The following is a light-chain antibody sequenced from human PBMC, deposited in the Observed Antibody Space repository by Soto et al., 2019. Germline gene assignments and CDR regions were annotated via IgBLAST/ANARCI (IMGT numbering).Light chain of an antibody. CDR1: QGISSY. J-gene: IGKJ5*01. Sequence: IKLTQSPSSLSASVGDRVTITCRASQGISSYLAWYQQKPGKAPKLLIYAASTLQSGVPSRFSGSGSGTDFTLTISSLQPEDFATYYCQQLNSYPRTVGQGTRLEIK. V-gene: IGKV1-9*01. CDR3: QQLNSYPRT. CDR2: AAS.